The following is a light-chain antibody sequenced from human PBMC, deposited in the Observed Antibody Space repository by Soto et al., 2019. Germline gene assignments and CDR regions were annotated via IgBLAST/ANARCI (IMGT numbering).Light chain of an antibody. CDR3: QQYGRSPFT. V-gene: IGKV3-20*01. Sequence: ENVLTQSPGTLSLSPGERATLSCRASQSVVTNYLAWYQQKPGQAPTLLIYGASWRATGVPDRFSGSGSGTDFTLTISRLEPDDFALYSCQQYGRSPFTFGPGTRVDI. J-gene: IGKJ3*01. CDR1: QSVVTNY. CDR2: GAS.